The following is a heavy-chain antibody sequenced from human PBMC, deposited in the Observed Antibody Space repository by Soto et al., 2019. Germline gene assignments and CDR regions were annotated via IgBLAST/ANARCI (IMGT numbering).Heavy chain of an antibody. V-gene: IGHV3-30-3*01. CDR1: GFTFSSYA. Sequence: QVQLVESGGGVVQPGRSLRLSCAASGFTFSSYAMHWVRQAPGKGLEWVAVISYDGSNKYYADSVKRRFTISRDNSKKTLYRQRSSVRAEDTAVCYRAGDLPPGCWVRCHGMAVWGQGATVIV. CDR2: ISYDGSNK. CDR3: AGDLPPGCWVRCHGMAV. D-gene: IGHD2-8*01. J-gene: IGHJ6*02.